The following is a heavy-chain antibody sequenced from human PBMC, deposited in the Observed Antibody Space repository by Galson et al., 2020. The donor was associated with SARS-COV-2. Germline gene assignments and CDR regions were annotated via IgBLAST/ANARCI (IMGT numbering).Heavy chain of an antibody. Sequence: GESLKISCKPSGYTFTAYYIHWVRPAPGQGLEWMRWINPNTGGTNYAQQFQGWVTMTRDTSISTAYMALSRLKSDDTAVYYCARETEMATFNYFDYWGQGTLVTVSS. J-gene: IGHJ4*02. CDR1: GYTFTAYY. D-gene: IGHD5-12*01. V-gene: IGHV1-2*04. CDR3: ARETEMATFNYFDY. CDR2: INPNTGGT.